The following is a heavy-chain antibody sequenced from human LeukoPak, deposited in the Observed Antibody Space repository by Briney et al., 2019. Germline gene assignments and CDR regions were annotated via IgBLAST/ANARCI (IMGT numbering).Heavy chain of an antibody. CDR1: GYTFTSYA. CDR2: INAGNGNT. J-gene: IGHJ4*02. CDR3: ARDLGYCSSGSCTEFIY. D-gene: IGHD2-15*01. V-gene: IGHV1-3*01. Sequence: ASVKVSCKASGYTFTSYAMHWVRQAPGQRLEWMGWINAGNGNTKYSQKSQGRVTITRDTSASTAYMELSSLRSEDTAVYYCARDLGYCSSGSCTEFIYWGQGTLVTVSS.